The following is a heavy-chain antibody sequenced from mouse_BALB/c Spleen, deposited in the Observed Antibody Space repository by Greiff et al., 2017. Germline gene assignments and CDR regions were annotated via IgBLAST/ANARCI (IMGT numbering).Heavy chain of an antibody. CDR3: ARQDTYRYSWFAY. CDR1: GFAFSSYD. V-gene: IGHV5-12-1*01. J-gene: IGHJ3*01. D-gene: IGHD2-14*01. CDR2: ISSGGGST. Sequence: EVKLMESGGGLVKPGGSLKLSCAASGFAFSSYDMSWVRQTPEKRLEWVAYISSGGGSTYYPDTVKGRFTISRDNAKNTLYLQMSSLKSEDTAMYYCARQDTYRYSWFAYWGQGTLVTVSA.